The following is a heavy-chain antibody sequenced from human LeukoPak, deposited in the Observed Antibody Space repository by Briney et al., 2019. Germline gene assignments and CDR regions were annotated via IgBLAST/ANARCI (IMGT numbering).Heavy chain of an antibody. CDR3: ARGGGYSYASDY. CDR1: GYTFTSYY. V-gene: IGHV1-2*02. J-gene: IGHJ4*02. CDR2: INPNSGGT. D-gene: IGHD5-18*01. Sequence: ASVKVSCKASGYTFTSYYIHWVRQAPGQGLEWMGWINPNSGGTNYAQKLQGRVTMTTDTSTSTAYMELRSLRSDDTAVYYCARGGGYSYASDYWGQGTLVTVSS.